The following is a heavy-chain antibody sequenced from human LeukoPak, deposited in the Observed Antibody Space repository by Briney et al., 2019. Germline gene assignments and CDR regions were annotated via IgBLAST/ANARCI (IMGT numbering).Heavy chain of an antibody. CDR1: GGSISSGGYY. J-gene: IGHJ6*02. CDR3: ARDQRTVGCYGMDV. V-gene: IGHV4-61*08. CDR2: IYYSGST. Sequence: PSETLSLTCTVSGGSISSGGYYWSWIRQHPGKGLEWIGYIYYSGSTNYNPSLKSRVTISVDTSKNQFSLKLRSVTAADTAVYYCARDQRTVGCYGMDVWGRGTTVTVSS. D-gene: IGHD1-26*01.